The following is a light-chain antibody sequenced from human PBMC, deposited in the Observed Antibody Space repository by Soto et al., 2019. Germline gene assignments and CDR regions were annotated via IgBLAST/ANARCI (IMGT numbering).Light chain of an antibody. CDR3: QQYNNWPPT. CDR1: QSVSSN. V-gene: IGKV3-15*01. Sequence: EIVMTQFPATLSVSPGERATLSCRASQSVSSNLSWYQQKPGQAPRLLIYSASTRATGIPVRFSGSGSGTEFTLTISSLQSEDFAVYYCQQYNNWPPTFGQGTKVEIK. CDR2: SAS. J-gene: IGKJ1*01.